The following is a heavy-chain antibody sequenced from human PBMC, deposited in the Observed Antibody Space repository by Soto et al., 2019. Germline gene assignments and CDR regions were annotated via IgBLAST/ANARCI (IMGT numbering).Heavy chain of an antibody. J-gene: IGHJ4*02. Sequence: GGSLRLSCAASGFMFSDYGMHWVRQAPGKGLEWVAVISYDGSNKFYGDSVKGRFTISRDNSKNTVFLQMNSLRAEDTAVYFCAKDPKRDGYNYASYWGQGTLVTVSS. CDR3: AKDPKRDGYNYASY. D-gene: IGHD5-12*01. V-gene: IGHV3-30*18. CDR2: ISYDGSNK. CDR1: GFMFSDYG.